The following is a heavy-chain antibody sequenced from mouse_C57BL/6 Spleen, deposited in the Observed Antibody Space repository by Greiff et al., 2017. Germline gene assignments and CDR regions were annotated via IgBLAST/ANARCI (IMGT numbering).Heavy chain of an antibody. CDR2: FNFDGSSI. Sequence: EVKLVESEGGLVQPGSSMKLSCTAPGFTFSDYFMAWVRQVPDMGLEWVANFNFDGSSIYFLDSLKSRFLISRDNAKSILYLQMSSLKSEDTATYYCARDRDYGSSYGYFDYWGQGTTLTFSS. CDR1: GFTFSDYF. CDR3: ARDRDYGSSYGYFDY. V-gene: IGHV5-16*01. D-gene: IGHD1-1*01. J-gene: IGHJ2*01.